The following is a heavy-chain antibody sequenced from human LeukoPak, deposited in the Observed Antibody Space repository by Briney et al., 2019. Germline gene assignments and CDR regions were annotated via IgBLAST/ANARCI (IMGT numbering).Heavy chain of an antibody. CDR2: IYYTGST. J-gene: IGHJ4*02. Sequence: PSETLSLTCTVSNDSINNTLSYWGWIRQPPGKGLEWIGSIYYTGSTYYNPSLKSRVTISVDTSKNQFSLRLSSVTAADTAMYYCARDLHFSYYWGQGTLVTVSS. CDR3: ARDLHFSYY. D-gene: IGHD2/OR15-2a*01. V-gene: IGHV4-39*07. CDR1: NDSINNTLSY.